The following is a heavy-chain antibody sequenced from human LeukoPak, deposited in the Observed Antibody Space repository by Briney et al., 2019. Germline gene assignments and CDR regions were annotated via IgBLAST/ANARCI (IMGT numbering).Heavy chain of an antibody. Sequence: GGSLRLSCAASGFAFNRCGMHWVRQAPDKGLEWVAFIPYDGSNKYYADSVKGRFTISRDNSKKTLYLQMNSLRPEDTTVYYCAKGVGGSANYYYMDVWGKGTTVTVSS. V-gene: IGHV3-30*02. CDR2: IPYDGSNK. D-gene: IGHD3-10*01. J-gene: IGHJ6*03. CDR1: GFAFNRCG. CDR3: AKGVGGSANYYYMDV.